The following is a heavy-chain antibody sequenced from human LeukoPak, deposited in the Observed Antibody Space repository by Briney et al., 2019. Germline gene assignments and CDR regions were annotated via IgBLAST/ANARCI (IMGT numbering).Heavy chain of an antibody. Sequence: GGSLRLSCAAPGFTFSSYAMSWVRQAPGKGLEWVSAISGSGGSTYYAGSVKGRFTISRDNSKNTLYLQMNSLRAEDTAVYYCAKDRHAVLLWFGEGFDPWGQGTLVTVSS. CDR1: GFTFSSYA. J-gene: IGHJ5*02. V-gene: IGHV3-23*01. CDR2: ISGSGGST. CDR3: AKDRHAVLLWFGEGFDP. D-gene: IGHD3-10*01.